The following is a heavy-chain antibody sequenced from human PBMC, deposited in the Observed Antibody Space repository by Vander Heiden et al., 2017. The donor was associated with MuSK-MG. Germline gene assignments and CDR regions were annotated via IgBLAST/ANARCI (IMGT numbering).Heavy chain of an antibody. CDR3: ARGELFGVVIPLDY. CDR2: IIPILGIA. J-gene: IGHJ4*02. V-gene: IGHV1-69*04. D-gene: IGHD3-3*01. CDR1: GGTFSSYA. Sequence: QVQLLQSGAEVKKPGSSVKVSCKASGGTFSSYAISWVRQAPGQGLEWMGWIIPILGIANYAQKFQGRVTITADESTSTAYMELSSLRSEDTAVYYCARGELFGVVIPLDYWCQGTLVTVSS.